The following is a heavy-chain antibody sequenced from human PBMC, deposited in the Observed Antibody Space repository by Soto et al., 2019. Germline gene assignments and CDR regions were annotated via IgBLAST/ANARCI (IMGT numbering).Heavy chain of an antibody. D-gene: IGHD3-22*01. CDR2: IYPGDSDT. CDR3: ARHRGVGYYDSSGPNDAFDI. Sequence: GSLKISCKGSGYSFTSYWIGWVRQMPGKGLEWMGIIYPGDSDTRYSPSFQGQVTISADKSISTAYLQWSSLKASDTAMYYCARHRGVGYYDSSGPNDAFDIWGQGTMVTVSS. CDR1: GYSFTSYW. V-gene: IGHV5-51*01. J-gene: IGHJ3*02.